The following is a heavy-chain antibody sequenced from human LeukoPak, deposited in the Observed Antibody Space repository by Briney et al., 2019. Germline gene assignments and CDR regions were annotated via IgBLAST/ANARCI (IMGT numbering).Heavy chain of an antibody. CDR2: IYSGGST. J-gene: IGHJ4*02. V-gene: IGHV3-66*04. CDR3: ASQPSGSYYDAYDY. Sequence: PGGSLRLSCAASGFTVSSNYMSWVRQASGKGLEWVSVIYSGGSTYYAESVKGRFTISRDNSKNTLFLQMNSLRAEDTAVYYCASQPSGSYYDAYDYWGQGTLVTVSS. D-gene: IGHD1-26*01. CDR1: GFTVSSNY.